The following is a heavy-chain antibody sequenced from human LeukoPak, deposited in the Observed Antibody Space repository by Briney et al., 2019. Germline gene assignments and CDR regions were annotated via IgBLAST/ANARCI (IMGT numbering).Heavy chain of an antibody. D-gene: IGHD6-6*01. CDR3: ARDRYGSSSGQVY. Sequence: ASVKVSCKASGGTFSSYAISGVRQAPGQGLEWMGGIIPIFGTANYAQKFQGRVTITADESTSTAYMELSSLRSEDTAVYYCARDRYGSSSGQVYWGQGTLVTVSS. CDR2: IIPIFGTA. CDR1: GGTFSSYA. V-gene: IGHV1-69*13. J-gene: IGHJ4*02.